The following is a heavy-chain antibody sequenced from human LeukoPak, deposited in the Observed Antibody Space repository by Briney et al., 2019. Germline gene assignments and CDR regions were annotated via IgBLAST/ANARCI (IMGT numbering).Heavy chain of an antibody. J-gene: IGHJ3*02. V-gene: IGHV4-59*01. CDR2: IDYTGTT. Sequence: PSETLSLTCTVSGGSFGSYYWTWLRQPPGKGLEWIGYIDYTGTTNCNPSLKSRVTISLDTSKNQFSLKLSSVTAPDTAFYYCARVRRSSSRPDASDIWGQGTMVTVSS. CDR1: GGSFGSYY. D-gene: IGHD6-13*01. CDR3: ARVRRSSSRPDASDI.